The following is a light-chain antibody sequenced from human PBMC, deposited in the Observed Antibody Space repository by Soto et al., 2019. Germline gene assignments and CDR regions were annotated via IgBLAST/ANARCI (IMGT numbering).Light chain of an antibody. CDR2: AAT. V-gene: IGKV1D-12*01. Sequence: DIQMTQSPSSLSASVGDRITITCRAHESVGNWLAWYQQKPGKAPKLLIYAATTLQSGVPSRFSGSRSGTVFSPTDSSLQPEDCATYYCQQANSFPLNFGGGTKVEIK. J-gene: IGKJ4*01. CDR1: ESVGNW. CDR3: QQANSFPLN.